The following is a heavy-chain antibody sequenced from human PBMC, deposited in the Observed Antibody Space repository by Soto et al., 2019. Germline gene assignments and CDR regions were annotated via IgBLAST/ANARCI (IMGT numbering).Heavy chain of an antibody. J-gene: IGHJ4*02. CDR3: ARDQEDYIWGSYRTLYYFDY. V-gene: IGHV4-34*01. D-gene: IGHD3-16*02. CDR2: INHSGST. CDR1: GGSFSGYY. Sequence: SETLSLTCAVYGGSFSGYYWSWIRQPPGKGLEWIGEINHSGSTNYNPSLKSRVTISVDKSKNQFSLKLSSVTAAETAVYYCARDQEDYIWGSYRTLYYFDYWGQGTLVTVSS.